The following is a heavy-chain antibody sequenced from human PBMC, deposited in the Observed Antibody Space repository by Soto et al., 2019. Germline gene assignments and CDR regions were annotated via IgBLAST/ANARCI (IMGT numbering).Heavy chain of an antibody. CDR2: ISSSSSYI. CDR1: GFTFNTYS. Sequence: EVPLVESGGGLVKPGGSLRLSCAASGFTFNTYSMNWVRQAPGKGLEWVSSISSSSSYIYYADSVKGRFAISRDNAKNSLYLQMNSLRAEDTAVYYCARGHDPFSSGYPYYYYYGMDVWGQGTTVTVSS. D-gene: IGHD3-22*01. J-gene: IGHJ6*02. V-gene: IGHV3-21*01. CDR3: ARGHDPFSSGYPYYYYYGMDV.